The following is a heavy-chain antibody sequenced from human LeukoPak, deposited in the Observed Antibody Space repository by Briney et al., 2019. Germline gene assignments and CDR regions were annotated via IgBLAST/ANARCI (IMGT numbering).Heavy chain of an antibody. J-gene: IGHJ4*02. D-gene: IGHD2/OR15-2a*01. CDR3: AKGPLSHFDS. CDR1: GFTFSNYG. Sequence: PGGSLRLSCAASGFTFSNYGMHWVRQAPGKGLEWVTLISYDGSNKYYADSVKGRFTISRDNSKNTLYLQMNSLRAEDTAVYYCAKGPLSHFDSWGQGTLVTVSS. V-gene: IGHV3-30*18. CDR2: ISYDGSNK.